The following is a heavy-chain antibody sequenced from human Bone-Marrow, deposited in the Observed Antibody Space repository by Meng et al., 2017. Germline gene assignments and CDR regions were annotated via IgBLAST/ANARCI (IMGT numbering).Heavy chain of an antibody. CDR2: MKSNVDGGTV. CDR1: GFTFSNAW. J-gene: IGHJ4*01. V-gene: IGHV3-15*01. Sequence: EVKLVEPGGGLVKPGGSLRLSWAASGFTFSNAWMTWVRQAPGKGLEWIGRMKSNVDGGTVDYAAAVKGRFFISRDDSENTFYLQMNSLKTEDTAVYYCSGHVDYWGHGTLVTVSS. CDR3: SGHVDY.